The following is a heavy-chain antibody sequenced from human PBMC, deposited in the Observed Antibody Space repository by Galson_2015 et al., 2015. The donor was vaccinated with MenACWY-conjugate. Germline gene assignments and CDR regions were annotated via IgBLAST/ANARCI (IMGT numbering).Heavy chain of an antibody. D-gene: IGHD3-22*01. CDR1: GFTFSND. CDR3: AKLSGSSGPI. J-gene: IGHJ3*02. V-gene: IGHV3-23*01. Sequence: SLRLSCAASGFTFSNDLSWVRQSPGKGLEWVSSIKNSGGSTYYADSVKGRFTISGDNSKRALYLQMNSLRAEDTAIYYCAKLSGSSGPIWGQGTLVTVSS. CDR2: IKNSGGST.